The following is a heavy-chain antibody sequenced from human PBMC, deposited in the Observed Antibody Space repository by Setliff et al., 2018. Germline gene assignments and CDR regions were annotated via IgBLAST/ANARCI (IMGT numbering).Heavy chain of an antibody. CDR3: ARVTNWGLDLRFDP. V-gene: IGHV4-34*01. CDR1: GGSFSNYY. Sequence: SETLSLTCVVYGGSFSNYYWSWIRQPPGKGLEWIGEINHSGSTNYNPSLTSRVTMSVATFENHFSLKLNSLTAADTAVYYCARVTNWGLDLRFDPWGQGILVTVSS. J-gene: IGHJ5*02. D-gene: IGHD7-27*01. CDR2: INHSGST.